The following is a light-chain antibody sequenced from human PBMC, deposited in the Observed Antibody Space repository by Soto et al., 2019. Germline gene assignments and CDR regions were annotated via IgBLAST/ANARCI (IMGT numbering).Light chain of an antibody. J-gene: IGKJ4*01. Sequence: QMTQSPSSLCASVGDRVTITCRASQSISSHLNWYQQKVGQTPRLLIYAASTLQSEVPPRFSGSGSGTEFTLTISGLQREDFATYYCQQSHSAPLTFGGGTKIQI. V-gene: IGKV1-39*01. CDR1: QSISSH. CDR3: QQSHSAPLT. CDR2: AAS.